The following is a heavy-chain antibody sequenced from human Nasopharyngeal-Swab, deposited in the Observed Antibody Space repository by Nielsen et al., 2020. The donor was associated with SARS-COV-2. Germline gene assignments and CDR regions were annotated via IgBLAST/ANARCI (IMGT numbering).Heavy chain of an antibody. CDR1: GFTVSSNY. D-gene: IGHD3-10*01. J-gene: IGHJ3*02. CDR3: ARALLWFGESILDDAFDI. V-gene: IGHV3-66*01. Sequence: GESLKISCAASGFTVSSNYMSWVRQAPGRGLEWVSVIYSGGSTYYADSVKGRFTISRDNSKNTLYLQMNSLRAEDTAVYYCARALLWFGESILDDAFDIWGQGTMVTVSS. CDR2: IYSGGST.